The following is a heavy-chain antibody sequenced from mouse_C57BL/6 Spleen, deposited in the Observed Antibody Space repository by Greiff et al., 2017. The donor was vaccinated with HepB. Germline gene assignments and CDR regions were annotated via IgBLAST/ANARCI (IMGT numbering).Heavy chain of an antibody. CDR1: GFNIKDYY. Sequence: QVQLQQSGAELVKPGASVKLSCTASGFNIKDYYMHWVKQRPGQGLEWIGNINPSNGGTNYNEKFKSKATLTVDKSSSTAYMQLSSLTSEDSAVYYCARGDYDYEFAYWGQGTLVTVSA. V-gene: IGHV1-53*01. CDR2: INPSNGGT. CDR3: ARGDYDYEFAY. D-gene: IGHD2-4*01. J-gene: IGHJ3*01.